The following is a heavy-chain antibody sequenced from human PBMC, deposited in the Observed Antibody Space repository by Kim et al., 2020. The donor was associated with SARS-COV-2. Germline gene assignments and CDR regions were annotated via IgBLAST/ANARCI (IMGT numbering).Heavy chain of an antibody. Sequence: GDADSVKGRFTISRDNAKDSLYLQRNSLRDEDTALYYCNKPSGNDAYDIWGQGTMVTVSS. V-gene: IGHV3-9*01. CDR3: NKPSGNDAYDI. J-gene: IGHJ3*02. D-gene: IGHD2-15*01.